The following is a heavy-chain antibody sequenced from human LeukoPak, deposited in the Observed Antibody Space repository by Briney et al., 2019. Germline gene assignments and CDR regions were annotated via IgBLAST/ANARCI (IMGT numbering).Heavy chain of an antibody. Sequence: PGGSLRLSCVGSGFSFSSYDMTWVRQAPGKGLEWVSYISSSDSTIYYADSVKGRFTISRDNAKNSLYLQMNSLRAGDTAVYYCARVLSGRGSLYSYYYYMGVWGKGTTVTISS. CDR2: ISSSDSTI. CDR3: ARVLSGRGSLYSYYYYMGV. J-gene: IGHJ6*03. CDR1: GFSFSSYD. D-gene: IGHD3-10*01. V-gene: IGHV3-48*03.